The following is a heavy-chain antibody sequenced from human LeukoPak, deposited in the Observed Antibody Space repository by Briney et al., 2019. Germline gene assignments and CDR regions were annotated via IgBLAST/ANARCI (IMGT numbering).Heavy chain of an antibody. CDR2: ISWNSGSI. D-gene: IGHD2-15*01. Sequence: GRYLRLSCASSGFTFDDYAMHWVRQAPGKGLEWVSGISWNSGSIGYADSVKGRFTISRDNAKNSLYLQMNSLRAEDTALYYCAKDSGGLYCSGGSCYYYDYWGQGTLVTVSS. CDR3: AKDSGGLYCSGGSCYYYDY. CDR1: GFTFDDYA. V-gene: IGHV3-9*01. J-gene: IGHJ4*02.